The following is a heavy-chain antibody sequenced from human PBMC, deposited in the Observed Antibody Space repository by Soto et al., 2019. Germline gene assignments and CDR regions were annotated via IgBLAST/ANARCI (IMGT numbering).Heavy chain of an antibody. CDR2: IYYSGST. D-gene: IGHD2-15*01. Sequence: PSETLSLTCSVSGGSTSSYYWSWIRQPPGKGLEWIGYIYYSGSTDYSPSLKSRVTMSIDTSQNQVSLKLTSVTTADTAVYYCAATPRHWGQGTLVTVSS. V-gene: IGHV4-59*01. CDR1: GGSTSSYY. CDR3: AATPRH. J-gene: IGHJ4*02.